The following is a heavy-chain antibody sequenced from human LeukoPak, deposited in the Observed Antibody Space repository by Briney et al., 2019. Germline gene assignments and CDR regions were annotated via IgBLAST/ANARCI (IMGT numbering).Heavy chain of an antibody. CDR1: GGPFSGYY. V-gene: IGHV4-34*01. D-gene: IGHD3-10*01. J-gene: IGHJ3*02. CDR3: ARGGRYYGSGSPDAFDI. CDR2: INHSGST. Sequence: SETLSLTCAVYGGPFSGYYWSWIRQPPGKGLEWIGEINHSGSTNYNPSLKSRVTISVDTSKNQFSLKLSSVTAADTAVYYCARGGRYYGSGSPDAFDIWGQGTMVTVSS.